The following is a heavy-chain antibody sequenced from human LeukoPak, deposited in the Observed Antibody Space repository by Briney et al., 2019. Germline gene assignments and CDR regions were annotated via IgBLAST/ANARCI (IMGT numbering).Heavy chain of an antibody. CDR2: IIPIFGTA. Sequence: SVKVSCKASGGTFSSYAIGWVRQAPGQGLEWMGGIIPIFGTANYAQKFQGRVTITTDESTSTAYMELSSLRSEDTAVYYCARLVGYCSSTSCLDFDYWGQGTLVTVSS. CDR3: ARLVGYCSSTSCLDFDY. CDR1: GGTFSSYA. J-gene: IGHJ4*02. V-gene: IGHV1-69*05. D-gene: IGHD2-2*01.